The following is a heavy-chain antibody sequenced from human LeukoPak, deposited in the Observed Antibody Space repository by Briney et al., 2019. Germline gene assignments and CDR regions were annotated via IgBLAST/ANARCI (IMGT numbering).Heavy chain of an antibody. CDR2: VHLDGRT. V-gene: IGHV4-4*02. Sequence: SGTLSLTCGVSGGSVSSTNWWTWIRQPPGKGLEWIGEVHLDGRTNFNPSLKSRLTMSVDLSENHVSLKLTSVTAADTAVYYCAREGGFYRPLDYSGQGTLVTVSS. D-gene: IGHD6-25*01. J-gene: IGHJ4*02. CDR3: AREGGFYRPLDY. CDR1: GGSVSSTNW.